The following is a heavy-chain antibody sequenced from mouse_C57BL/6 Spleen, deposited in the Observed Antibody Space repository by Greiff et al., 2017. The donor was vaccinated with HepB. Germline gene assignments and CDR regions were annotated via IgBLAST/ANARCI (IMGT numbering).Heavy chain of an antibody. V-gene: IGHV1-52*01. Sequence: VQLQQPGAELVRPGSSVKLSCKASGYTFTSYWMHWVKQRPIQGLEWIGNIDPSDSATHYNQKFKDKATLTVDKSSSTAYMQLSSLTSEDSAVYYCARVDGYFDYWGQGTTLTVSS. J-gene: IGHJ2*01. CDR3: ARVDGYFDY. CDR2: IDPSDSAT. D-gene: IGHD2-3*01. CDR1: GYTFTSYW.